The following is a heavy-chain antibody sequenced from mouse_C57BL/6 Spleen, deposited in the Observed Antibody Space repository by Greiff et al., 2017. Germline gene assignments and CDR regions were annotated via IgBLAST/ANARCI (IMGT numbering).Heavy chain of an antibody. CDR3: ARRDYDYDGSFAY. J-gene: IGHJ3*01. CDR2: IWSGGST. D-gene: IGHD2-4*01. V-gene: IGHV2-2*01. CDR1: GFSLTSYG. Sequence: VQGVESGPGLVQPSQSLSITCTVSGFSLTSYGVHWVRQSPGKGLEWLGVIWSGGSTDYNAAFISRLSISKDNSKSQVFFKMNSLQADDTAIYYCARRDYDYDGSFAYWGQGTLVTVSA.